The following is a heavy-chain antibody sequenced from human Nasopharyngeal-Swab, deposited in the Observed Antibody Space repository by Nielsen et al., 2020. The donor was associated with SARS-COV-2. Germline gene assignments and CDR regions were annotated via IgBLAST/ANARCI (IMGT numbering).Heavy chain of an antibody. CDR3: ATSLHIINTSHTFDY. Sequence: WVRQAPGQGLEWMGWISAHNGNTKYAPRLQGRVTTTTDTSTNTAYMELRSLRSDDMAVYYCATSLHIINTSHTFDYWGQGTLVTVSS. D-gene: IGHD1-14*01. CDR2: ISAHNGNT. J-gene: IGHJ4*02. V-gene: IGHV1-18*03.